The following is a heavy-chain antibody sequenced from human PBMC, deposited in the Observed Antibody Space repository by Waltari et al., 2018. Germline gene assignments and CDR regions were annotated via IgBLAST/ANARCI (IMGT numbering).Heavy chain of an antibody. D-gene: IGHD6-19*01. Sequence: QVQLVQSGAEVKKPGASVKVSCKASGYTFTSYGISWVRQAPGKGLDGMGWISPYKGNTNYAQKLQGRVTMTTDTSTSTAYMELRSLISDDTAVYYCARVYVAGTGCCWFDPWGQGTLVTVSS. CDR1: GYTFTSYG. V-gene: IGHV1-18*01. CDR2: ISPYKGNT. CDR3: ARVYVAGTGCCWFDP. J-gene: IGHJ5*02.